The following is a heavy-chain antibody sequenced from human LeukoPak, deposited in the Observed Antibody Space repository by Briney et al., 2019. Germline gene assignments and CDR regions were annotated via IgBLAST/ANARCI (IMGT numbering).Heavy chain of an antibody. Sequence: GESLKISCKGSGYSFTSYWIGWVRQMPGKGPEWMGIIYPGDSDTRYSPSFQGQVTISADKSISTAYLQWSSLKASDTAMYYCARQTSYYYDSSGYYYGMDVWGQGTTVTVSS. CDR2: IYPGDSDT. CDR1: GYSFTSYW. CDR3: ARQTSYYYDSSGYYYGMDV. V-gene: IGHV5-51*01. J-gene: IGHJ6*02. D-gene: IGHD3-22*01.